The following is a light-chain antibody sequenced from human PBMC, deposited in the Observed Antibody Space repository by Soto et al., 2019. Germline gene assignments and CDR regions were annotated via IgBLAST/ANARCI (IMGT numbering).Light chain of an antibody. V-gene: IGKV3-20*01. Sequence: EGVLTQSPGTLSLSPGERATLSCRASQSVSGSDLAWYQQKPGQAPRLLISGVSNRATGTPDRFSGSGSGTDFTLTISSLEPEDFAVFYCHQYGTSPQTFGPGTKVDIK. CDR1: QSVSGSD. CDR3: HQYGTSPQT. J-gene: IGKJ1*01. CDR2: GVS.